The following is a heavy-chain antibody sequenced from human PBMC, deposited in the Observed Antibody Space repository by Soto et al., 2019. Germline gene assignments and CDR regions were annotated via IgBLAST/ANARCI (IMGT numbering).Heavy chain of an antibody. CDR1: GYTFTSYR. V-gene: IGHV1-18*01. Sequence: QVQLVQSGAEVKKPGASVKVSCKTSGYTFTSYRISWVRQAPGQGLEWMGWISAYNTNTNYAQKFQGRVTMTTDTLTSTAYMELRSLRSDDTPVYDCARDTPPTDYWGQGTLVTVSS. J-gene: IGHJ4*02. CDR3: ARDTPPTDY. CDR2: ISAYNTNT.